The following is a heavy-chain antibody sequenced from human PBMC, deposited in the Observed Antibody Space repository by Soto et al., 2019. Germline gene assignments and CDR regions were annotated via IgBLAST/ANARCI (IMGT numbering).Heavy chain of an antibody. CDR2: IFYSGST. CDR1: CGSISGHY. J-gene: IGHJ4*02. CDR3: ARVGSSGWSPDY. Sequence: SETLSLTCTVSCGSISGHYWTWIRQPPGKGLEWIGYIFYSGSTNYNPSLKSRVTILVDTSKNQFSLKLSSVTAADTALYYCARVGSSGWSPDYWGQGTLVTVSS. D-gene: IGHD6-19*01. V-gene: IGHV4-59*11.